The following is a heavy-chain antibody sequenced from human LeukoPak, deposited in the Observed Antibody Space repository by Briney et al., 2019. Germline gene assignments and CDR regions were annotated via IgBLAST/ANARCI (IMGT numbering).Heavy chain of an antibody. CDR3: ARREILWFGEHQDDAFDI. CDR2: IIVTLGTP. J-gene: IGHJ3*02. D-gene: IGHD3-10*01. CDR1: GGTFTNYA. Sequence: ASVKVSCKATGGTFTNYAVSWVRQAPGQGLEWMGRIIVTLGTPNYAQKFQGRVAITADKSTSTAYMELSSLRSEDTAVYYCARREILWFGEHQDDAFDIWGQGTMVTVSS. V-gene: IGHV1-69*04.